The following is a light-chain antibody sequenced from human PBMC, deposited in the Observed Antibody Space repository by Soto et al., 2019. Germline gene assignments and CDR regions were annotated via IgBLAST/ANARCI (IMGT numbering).Light chain of an antibody. J-gene: IGKJ2*01. Sequence: EIVLTQSPGTLSLSPGERATLSCRASQSINTRYSAWYQQKPGQPPRLLIYATSSRAPGIPDRFSGSVSGTDFTLNISRLEPEDFAVYYCQQYDDSARYKFGQGTNLDIK. CDR2: ATS. V-gene: IGKV3-20*01. CDR3: QQYDDSARYK. CDR1: QSINTRY.